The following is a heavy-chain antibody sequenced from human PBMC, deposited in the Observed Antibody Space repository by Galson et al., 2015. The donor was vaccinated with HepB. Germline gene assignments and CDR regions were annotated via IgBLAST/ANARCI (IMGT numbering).Heavy chain of an antibody. Sequence: ETLSLTCTVSGGSISSYYWSWIRQPPGKGLEWIAYIYYSGSTYYNPSLKSRVTISADTSKNQFSLRLYSVTAADTAVYYCARIYYYFYYMDVWGKGTTVTVSS. V-gene: IGHV4-59*04. CDR2: IYYSGST. CDR1: GGSISSYY. CDR3: ARIYYYFYYMDV. D-gene: IGHD2/OR15-2a*01. J-gene: IGHJ6*03.